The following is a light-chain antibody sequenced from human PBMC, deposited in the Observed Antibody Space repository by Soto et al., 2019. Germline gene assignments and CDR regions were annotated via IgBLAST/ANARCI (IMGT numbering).Light chain of an antibody. CDR3: QQTNDFPYT. CDR1: HVISSR. CDR2: AAS. V-gene: IGKV1-12*01. Sequence: DVQMTQSPSSVSASVGDRVTISCRASHVISSRLAWYQQKPGKAPKLLIYAASILQSGVPSRFSGSESGADFSLTISSLQPEDVGTYYCQQTNDFPYTFGQGTKLEIK. J-gene: IGKJ2*01.